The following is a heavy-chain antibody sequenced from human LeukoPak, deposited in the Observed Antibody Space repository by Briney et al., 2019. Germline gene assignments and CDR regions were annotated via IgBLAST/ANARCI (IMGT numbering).Heavy chain of an antibody. D-gene: IGHD6-13*01. CDR2: INHSGST. CDR1: GGSFSGYY. V-gene: IGHV4-34*01. Sequence: NSSETLSLTCAVYGGSFSGYYWSWIRQPPGKGLEWIGEINHSGSTNYNPSLKSRVTISVDTSKNQFSLKLSSVTAADTAVYYCAGGIAAAGFNWGQGTLVTVSS. J-gene: IGHJ4*02. CDR3: AGGIAAAGFN.